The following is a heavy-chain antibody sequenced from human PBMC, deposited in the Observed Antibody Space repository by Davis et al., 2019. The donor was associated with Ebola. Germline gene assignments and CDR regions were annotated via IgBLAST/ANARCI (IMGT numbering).Heavy chain of an antibody. CDR1: GGSISSSSYY. D-gene: IGHD2-2*01. CDR3: ISTPYYYYGMDV. Sequence: MPGGSLRLSCTVSGGSISSSSYYWGWIRQPPGKGLEWIGSIYYSGSTYYNPSLKSRVTISVDTSKNQFSLKLSSVTAADTAVYYCISTPYYYYGMDVWGQGTTVTVSS. V-gene: IGHV4-39*01. J-gene: IGHJ6*02. CDR2: IYYSGST.